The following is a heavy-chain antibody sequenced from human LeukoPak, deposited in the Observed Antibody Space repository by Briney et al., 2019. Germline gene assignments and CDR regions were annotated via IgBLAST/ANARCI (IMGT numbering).Heavy chain of an antibody. J-gene: IGHJ4*02. CDR1: GFTVSSNY. CDR2: IYSGGST. CDR3: AKDMITFGGVIVILPDY. D-gene: IGHD3-16*02. V-gene: IGHV3-53*05. Sequence: GGSLRLSCAASGFTVSSNYMSWVRQAPGKGLEWVSVIYSGGSTYYADSVKGRFTISRDNSKNTLYLQMNSLRAEDTAVYYCAKDMITFGGVIVILPDYWGQGTLVTVSS.